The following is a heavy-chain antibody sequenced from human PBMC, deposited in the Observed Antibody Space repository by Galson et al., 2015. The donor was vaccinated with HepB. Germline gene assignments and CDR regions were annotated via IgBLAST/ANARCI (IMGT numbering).Heavy chain of an antibody. J-gene: IGHJ4*02. V-gene: IGHV3-15*01. D-gene: IGHD3-16*01. CDR1: GFTFSDAW. CDR3: TRGGMQWTKA. CDR2: IKSKASGGTT. Sequence: SLRLSCAASGFTFSDAWMSWVRQAPGKGLEWVGRIKSKASGGTTDYAAPVKARFIISRDDSKNTLYLQIRSLKSEDTAVYYCTRGGMQWTKAWGQGTLVTVSS.